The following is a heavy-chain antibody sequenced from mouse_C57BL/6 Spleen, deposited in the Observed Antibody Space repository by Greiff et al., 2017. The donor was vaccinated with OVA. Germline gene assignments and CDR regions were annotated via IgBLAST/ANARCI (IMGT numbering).Heavy chain of an antibody. CDR3: ARSEDDYDEDWFAY. Sequence: QVQLQQSGAELVRPGTSVKVSCKASGYAFTNYLIEWVKQRPGQGLEWIGVINPGSGGTNYNEKFKGKATLTADKSSSTAYMQLSSLTSEDSAVYFCARSEDDYDEDWFAYWGQGTLVTVSA. CDR1: GYAFTNYL. J-gene: IGHJ3*01. D-gene: IGHD2-4*01. CDR2: INPGSGGT. V-gene: IGHV1-54*01.